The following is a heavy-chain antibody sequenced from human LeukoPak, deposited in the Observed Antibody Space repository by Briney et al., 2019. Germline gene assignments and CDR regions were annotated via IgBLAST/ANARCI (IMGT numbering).Heavy chain of an antibody. J-gene: IGHJ4*02. V-gene: IGHV1-18*04. CDR3: ARDDDFRPLDY. Sequence: GASVKVSCKASGYTFTGYCMHWVRQAPGQGLEWMGWISAYNGNTNYAQKLQGRVTMTTDTSTSTAYMELRSLRSDDTAVYYCARDDDFRPLDYWGQGTLVTVSS. CDR1: GYTFTGYC. CDR2: ISAYNGNT. D-gene: IGHD3-3*01.